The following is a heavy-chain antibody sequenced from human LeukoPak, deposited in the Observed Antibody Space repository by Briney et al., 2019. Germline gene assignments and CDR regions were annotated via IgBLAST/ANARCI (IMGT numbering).Heavy chain of an antibody. Sequence: PGRSLRLSCAASGFTFSSYGMHWVRQAPGKGLEWGAVIWYDGSNKYYADSVKGRFTISRDNSKNTLYLQMNSLRAEDTAVYYCAKEKGKYYYDSSGYYGNYYYYYYMDVWGKGTTVTVSS. J-gene: IGHJ6*03. D-gene: IGHD3-22*01. CDR1: GFTFSSYG. V-gene: IGHV3-33*06. CDR3: AKEKGKYYYDSSGYYGNYYYYYYMDV. CDR2: IWYDGSNK.